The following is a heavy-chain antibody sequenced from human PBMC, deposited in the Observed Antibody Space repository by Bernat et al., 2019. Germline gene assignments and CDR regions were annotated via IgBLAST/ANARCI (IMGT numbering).Heavy chain of an antibody. CDR2: ISSSSSTI. CDR3: ARDRYCSSTSCYEGGSYYYYGMDV. CDR1: GFTLSSYS. Sequence: EVQLVESGGGLVQPGGSLRLSCAASGFTLSSYSMNWVRQAPGKGLEWVSYISSSSSTIYYADSVKGRFTISRDNAKNSLYLQMNSLRAEDTAVYYCARDRYCSSTSCYEGGSYYYYGMDVWGQGTTVTVSS. V-gene: IGHV3-48*01. J-gene: IGHJ6*02. D-gene: IGHD2-2*01.